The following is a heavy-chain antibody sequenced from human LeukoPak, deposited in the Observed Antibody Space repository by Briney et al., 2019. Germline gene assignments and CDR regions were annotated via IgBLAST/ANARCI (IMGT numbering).Heavy chain of an antibody. Sequence: SETLPLACTVSGYSISSGYYWGWIRQPPGKGLERIGSIYHSGSTYYNPSLKSRVTISVDTSKNQFSLKLSSVTAADTAVYYCASTHHGGNSLSDYWGQGTLVTVSS. CDR2: IYHSGST. CDR3: ASTHHGGNSLSDY. V-gene: IGHV4-38-2*02. CDR1: GYSISSGYY. D-gene: IGHD4-23*01. J-gene: IGHJ4*02.